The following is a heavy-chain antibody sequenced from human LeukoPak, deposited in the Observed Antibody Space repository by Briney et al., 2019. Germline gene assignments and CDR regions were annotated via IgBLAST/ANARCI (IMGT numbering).Heavy chain of an antibody. CDR2: IFQRGYS. V-gene: IGHV4-38-2*01. CDR3: AGDKETTGNGRPNWFDP. Sequence: SETLSLTCAVSGYSISSGYYWGWIRQPPGKGLQWIGSIFQRGYSYYNPSIKSRVTISVDTSRNQFSLKLSSVTAADTAVYYRAGDKETTGNGRPNWFDPWGQGTLVTVSS. J-gene: IGHJ5*02. CDR1: GYSISSGYY. D-gene: IGHD1-1*01.